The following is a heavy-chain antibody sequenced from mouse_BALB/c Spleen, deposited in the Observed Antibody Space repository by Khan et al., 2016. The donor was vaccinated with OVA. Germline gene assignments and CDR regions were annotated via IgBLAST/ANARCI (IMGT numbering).Heavy chain of an antibody. Sequence: QVQLQQSGPGLVQPSQSLSITCTVSGFSLTNYGVHWVRQSPGKGLEWLGVIWSGGITDYNETFISRLSISKDISKSQVFFKMNSLQANDTAIYYWAKNRNGYFDYWGQGTTLTVSS. V-gene: IGHV2-2*02. CDR2: IWSGGIT. D-gene: IGHD1-1*02. CDR1: GFSLTNYG. CDR3: AKNRNGYFDY. J-gene: IGHJ2*01.